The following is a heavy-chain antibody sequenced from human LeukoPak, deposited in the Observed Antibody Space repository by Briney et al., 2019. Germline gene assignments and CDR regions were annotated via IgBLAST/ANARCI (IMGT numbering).Heavy chain of an antibody. CDR2: IKHRRST. CDR3: ARGEFSSGWYRDSDGMDV. V-gene: IGHV4-34*01. CDR1: GGSISSYY. D-gene: IGHD6-19*01. J-gene: IGHJ6*02. Sequence: SETLSLTCTGSGGSISSYYWSWIRQPPGKGLEWGGEIKHRRSTNYTPSLKSRFTISVDTSKSQFSLKLTSVTAADTAVYYCARGEFSSGWYRDSDGMDVWGQGTTVTVSS.